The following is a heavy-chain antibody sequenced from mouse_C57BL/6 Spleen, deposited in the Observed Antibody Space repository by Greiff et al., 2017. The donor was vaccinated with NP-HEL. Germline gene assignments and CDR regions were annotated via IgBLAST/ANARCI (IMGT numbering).Heavy chain of an antibody. D-gene: IGHD1-1*01. CDR3: AREDYGSGYFDV. Sequence: QVQLQQPGAELVKPGASVKLSCKASGYTFTSYWMHWVKQRPGQGLEWIGMIHPNSGSTNYNEKFKSKATLTVDKSSSTAYMQLSSLTSEDSAVYYCAREDYGSGYFDVWGTGTTVTGSS. CDR1: GYTFTSYW. CDR2: IHPNSGST. V-gene: IGHV1-64*01. J-gene: IGHJ1*03.